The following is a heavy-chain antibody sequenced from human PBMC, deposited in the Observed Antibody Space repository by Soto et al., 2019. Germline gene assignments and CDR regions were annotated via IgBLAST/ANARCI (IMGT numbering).Heavy chain of an antibody. V-gene: IGHV3-23*01. CDR1: GFTFSSYA. Sequence: DVQLLESGGGLVQPGGSLRLSCAASGFTFSSYAMTWVRQAPGKGLGWVSAISGSGTSTYYADSVRGRFTISRDNSHITLHLRMNSLRAEDTAVYYWAIESITMVRGLTNWFDPWGQGTLVTVSS. CDR3: AIESITMVRGLTNWFDP. CDR2: ISGSGTST. D-gene: IGHD3-10*01. J-gene: IGHJ5*02.